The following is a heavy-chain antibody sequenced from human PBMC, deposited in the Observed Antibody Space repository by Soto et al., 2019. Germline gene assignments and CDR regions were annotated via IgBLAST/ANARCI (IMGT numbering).Heavy chain of an antibody. CDR3: ATDSTRITMIVVVPRRLAFDI. J-gene: IGHJ3*02. CDR2: FDPEDGET. Sequence: ASVKVSCKVSGYTLTELSMHWVRQAPGKGLEWMGGFDPEDGETIYAQKFQGRVTMTEDTSTDTAYMELSSLRSEDTAVYYCATDSTRITMIVVVPRRLAFDIWGQGTMVT. V-gene: IGHV1-24*01. D-gene: IGHD3-22*01. CDR1: GYTLTELS.